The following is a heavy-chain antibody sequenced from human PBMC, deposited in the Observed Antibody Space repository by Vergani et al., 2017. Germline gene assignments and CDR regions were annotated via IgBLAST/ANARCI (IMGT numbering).Heavy chain of an antibody. D-gene: IGHD3-3*01. J-gene: IGHJ1*01. CDR2: IGSRDGST. Sequence: EVQLLESGGGLVQPGGSLRLSCVASGFTFKSHAMSWVRHVPGKGLEWVSVIGSRDGSTAYADSVKGRFTVSRDNSKNTLYLQMNSLRAEDTAVYYCAKGTALRFLEWLLYFQHWGQGTLVTVSS. CDR3: AKGTALRFLEWLLYFQH. CDR1: GFTFKSHA. V-gene: IGHV3-23*01.